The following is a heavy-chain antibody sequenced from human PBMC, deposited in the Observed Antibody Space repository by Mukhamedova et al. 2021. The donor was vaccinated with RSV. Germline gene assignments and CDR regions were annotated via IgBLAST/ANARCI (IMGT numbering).Heavy chain of an antibody. J-gene: IGHJ4*02. Sequence: NNAEYMGGRFTISRDNAKNSLYLQMNSLRAEDTAVYYCARDRRPIRGSHDFDYWGQGTLVTVSS. CDR3: ARDRRPIRGSHDFDY. D-gene: IGHD1-26*01. V-gene: IGHV3-11*06.